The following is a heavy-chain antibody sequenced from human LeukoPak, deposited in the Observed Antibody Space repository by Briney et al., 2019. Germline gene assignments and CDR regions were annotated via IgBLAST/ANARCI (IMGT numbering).Heavy chain of an antibody. CDR1: GFTFSSYN. CDR3: AREQGITIFGVVIMMSAIDY. CDR2: ITSSSSYI. D-gene: IGHD3-3*01. J-gene: IGHJ4*02. V-gene: IGHV3-21*01. Sequence: GGSLRLSCAASGFTFSSYNMNWVRQAPGKGLEWVSSITSSSSYIYYADSVKGRFTISRDNAKNSLYLQMNSLRAEDTAVYYCAREQGITIFGVVIMMSAIDYWGQGTLVTVSS.